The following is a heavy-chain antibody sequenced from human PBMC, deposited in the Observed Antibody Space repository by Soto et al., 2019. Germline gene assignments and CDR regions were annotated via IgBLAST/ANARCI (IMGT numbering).Heavy chain of an antibody. Sequence: GGSLRLSCAASGFTFSNYWMSWVRQAPGKGLEWVANIKQDGSEKYYVDSVKGRFTISRDNAKNSLYLQMNNLRAEDTAVYYCARLGTTTTNLDYWGQGA. D-gene: IGHD1-26*01. CDR3: ARLGTTTTNLDY. V-gene: IGHV3-7*03. J-gene: IGHJ4*02. CDR1: GFTFSNYW. CDR2: IKQDGSEK.